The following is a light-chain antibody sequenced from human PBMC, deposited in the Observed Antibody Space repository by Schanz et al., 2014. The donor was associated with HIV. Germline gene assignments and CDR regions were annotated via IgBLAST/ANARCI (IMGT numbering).Light chain of an antibody. Sequence: QSVLTQPPSVSGAPGQRVTISCTGTRSNIGTGFDVHWYQLLPGTAPRLLIYANSNRPSGVPDRFSASKSGTSASLAITGLQSEDEADYYCAAWDVNLNGPVFGGGTKLTVL. J-gene: IGLJ2*01. CDR1: RSNIGTGFD. V-gene: IGLV1-40*01. CDR2: ANS. CDR3: AAWDVNLNGPV.